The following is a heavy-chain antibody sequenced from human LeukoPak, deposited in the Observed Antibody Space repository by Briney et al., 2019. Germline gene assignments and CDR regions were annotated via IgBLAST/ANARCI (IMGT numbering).Heavy chain of an antibody. D-gene: IGHD5-12*01. CDR2: ISAYNGNT. Sequence: ASVKVSCKASGYTFTSYGISWVRQAPGQGLEWMGWISAYNGNTNYAQKFQGRVTMTRDTSISTAYMELSRLRSDDTAVYYCARDRYSGYDNWFDPWGQGTLVTVSS. J-gene: IGHJ5*02. CDR1: GYTFTSYG. CDR3: ARDRYSGYDNWFDP. V-gene: IGHV1-18*01.